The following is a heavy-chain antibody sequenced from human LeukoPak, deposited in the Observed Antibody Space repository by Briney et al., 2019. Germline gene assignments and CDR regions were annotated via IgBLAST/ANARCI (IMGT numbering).Heavy chain of an antibody. J-gene: IGHJ4*02. Sequence: GGSLRLSCAASGFTFSSYGMHWVRQAPGKGLEWVAVISYDGSNKYYADSVKGRFTISRDNSKNTLYLQMNSLRAEDTAVYYCAKGFDGDYPYYFDYWGQGTLVTVSS. V-gene: IGHV3-30*18. CDR1: GFTFSSYG. CDR3: AKGFDGDYPYYFDY. D-gene: IGHD4-17*01. CDR2: ISYDGSNK.